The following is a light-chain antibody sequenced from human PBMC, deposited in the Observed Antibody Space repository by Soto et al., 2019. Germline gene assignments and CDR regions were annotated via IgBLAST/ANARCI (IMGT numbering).Light chain of an antibody. CDR2: DAS. CDR1: QSVSNK. Sequence: EIVMTQSPATLSVSPGERATLSCSASQSVSNKLAWYQQKPGQAPRLLIYDASTRATVIPARFSGSGSGTEFTLIISSLQSEDFAVYYCQQYNNWPPWTFGHGTKVDIK. J-gene: IGKJ1*01. CDR3: QQYNNWPPWT. V-gene: IGKV3-15*01.